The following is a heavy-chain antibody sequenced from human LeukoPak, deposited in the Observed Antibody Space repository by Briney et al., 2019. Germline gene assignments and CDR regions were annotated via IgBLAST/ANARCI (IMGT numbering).Heavy chain of an antibody. V-gene: IGHV3-30*02. CDR1: GFTFSTYD. J-gene: IGHJ4*02. Sequence: GGSLRLSCAASGFTFSTYDIHWVRQAPGKGLEWVAFIRYDGSNKYYADSVKGRFTISRDNSKNTLYLQMNSLRAEDTAVYYCAKDGGSSYYDILTGYYNGFSNPYWGQGTLVTVSS. D-gene: IGHD3-9*01. CDR2: IRYDGSNK. CDR3: AKDGGSSYYDILTGYYNGFSNPY.